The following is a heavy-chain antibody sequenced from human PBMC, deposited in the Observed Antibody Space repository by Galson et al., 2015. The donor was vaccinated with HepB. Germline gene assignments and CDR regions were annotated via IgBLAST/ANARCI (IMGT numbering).Heavy chain of an antibody. V-gene: IGHV3-15*01. CDR3: ARDYASSWYFNHYYGMDV. CDR1: GFNFTDAW. J-gene: IGHJ6*02. D-gene: IGHD6-13*01. Sequence: SLRLSCAASGFNFTDAWMTWVRQAPGKGLEWVGRLKSKSDGGTADFAAPVKGRFTISRDNSKNTLYLQMNSLRAEDTAVYYCARDYASSWYFNHYYGMDVWGQGTTVTVSS. CDR2: LKSKSDGGTA.